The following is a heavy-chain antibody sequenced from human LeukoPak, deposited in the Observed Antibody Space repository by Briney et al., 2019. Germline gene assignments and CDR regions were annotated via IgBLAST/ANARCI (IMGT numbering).Heavy chain of an antibody. J-gene: IGHJ3*02. CDR2: IKQDGSEK. CDR3: ARDSGLHDAFDI. V-gene: IGHV3-7*01. CDR1: GFTFSSYW. D-gene: IGHD4-11*01. Sequence: GGSLRLSCAASGFTFSSYWMSWVRQAPGKGLEWVTNIKQDGSEKYYVDPVKGRFTISRDNAKNSLYLQMNSLRAEDTAVYYCARDSGLHDAFDIWGQGTMVTVSS.